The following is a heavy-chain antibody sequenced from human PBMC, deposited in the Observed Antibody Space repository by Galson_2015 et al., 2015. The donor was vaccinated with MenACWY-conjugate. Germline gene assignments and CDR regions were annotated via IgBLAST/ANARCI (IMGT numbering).Heavy chain of an antibody. CDR1: GFSFRTYA. Sequence: SLRLSCAASGFSFRTYAMHWARQAPGKGLEWVAVISNDGNNQYYVDSVKGRFTISRDNSKNTVYLQMNSLRTEDTAVYYCARDCCGSSITMCLYRNGMDVWGQLTTVTGSS. V-gene: IGHV3-30-3*01. CDR3: ARDCCGSSITMCLYRNGMDV. CDR2: ISNDGNNQ. J-gene: IGHJ6*02. D-gene: IGHD2-15*01.